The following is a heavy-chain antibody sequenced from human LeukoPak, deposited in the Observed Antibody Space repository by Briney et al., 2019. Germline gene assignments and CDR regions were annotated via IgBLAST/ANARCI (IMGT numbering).Heavy chain of an antibody. CDR2: INAGNGNT. D-gene: IGHD4-17*01. Sequence: ASVKVSCKASGYTSTNYAIHWVRQAPGQRLECMGWINAGNGNTKYSQKFQGRVTITRDTSASTAYMELSGLRSEDTAMYYCARAPNVYGDYLDYWGQGTLVTVSS. J-gene: IGHJ4*02. V-gene: IGHV1-3*01. CDR3: ARAPNVYGDYLDY. CDR1: GYTSTNYA.